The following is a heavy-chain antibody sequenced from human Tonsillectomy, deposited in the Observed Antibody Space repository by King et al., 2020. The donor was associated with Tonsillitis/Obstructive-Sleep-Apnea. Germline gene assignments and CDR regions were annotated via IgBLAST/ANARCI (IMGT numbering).Heavy chain of an antibody. CDR3: AREGIFSHYMDV. CDR1: GFTFSSYA. CDR2: ISSNGGST. D-gene: IGHD3-9*01. Sequence: VQLVESGGGLVQPGGSLRLSCAASGFTFSSYAMHWVRQAPGKGLEYVSAISSNGGSTYYANSVKGRFTISRDNSKNTLYLQMGSLRAEGMAVYYCAREGIFSHYMDVWGKGTTVTVSS. V-gene: IGHV3-64*01. J-gene: IGHJ6*03.